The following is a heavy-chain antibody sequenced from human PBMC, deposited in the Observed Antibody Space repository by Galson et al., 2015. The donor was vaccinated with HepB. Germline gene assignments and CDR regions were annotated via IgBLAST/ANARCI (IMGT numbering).Heavy chain of an antibody. CDR1: GFTFSSYG. J-gene: IGHJ4*02. CDR3: ATLASHYYDSSGYYFGRVRFDY. CDR2: IRYDGSNK. D-gene: IGHD3-22*01. Sequence: LRLSCAASGFTFSSYGMHWVRQAPGKGLEWVAFIRYDGSNKYYADSVKGRFTISRDNSKNTLYLQMNSLRAEDTAVYYCATLASHYYDSSGYYFGRVRFDYWGQGTLVTVSS. V-gene: IGHV3-30*02.